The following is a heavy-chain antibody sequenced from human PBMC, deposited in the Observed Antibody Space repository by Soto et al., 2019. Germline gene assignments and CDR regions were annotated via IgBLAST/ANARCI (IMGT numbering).Heavy chain of an antibody. Sequence: QVQLQESGPGLVKPSQTLSLTGTVSGGSISSGNYYWSWIRQPPGKGLEWIGFISYSGSTYYSLSLKSRVTISVDTSKNQFSLNLSFVTAADTAVYYCATMGTPATGLYYFDYWGQGTLVTVSS. CDR3: ATMGTPATGLYYFDY. V-gene: IGHV4-30-4*01. D-gene: IGHD5-18*01. CDR2: ISYSGST. J-gene: IGHJ4*02. CDR1: GGSISSGNYY.